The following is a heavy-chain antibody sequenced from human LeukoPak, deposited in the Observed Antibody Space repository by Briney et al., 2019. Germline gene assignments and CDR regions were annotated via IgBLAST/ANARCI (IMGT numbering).Heavy chain of an antibody. Sequence: PGRSLRLSCAASGFTFTTYGMSWVRQAPGKGLEWISTISDNTYYADSVKGRFTISRDNSKNTLYLQMDSLSAEDTAIYYCAKRAASGTKHFEFWGQGTLVTVSS. V-gene: IGHV3-23*01. J-gene: IGHJ4*02. CDR3: AKRAASGTKHFEF. D-gene: IGHD6-13*01. CDR2: ISDNT. CDR1: GFTFTTYG.